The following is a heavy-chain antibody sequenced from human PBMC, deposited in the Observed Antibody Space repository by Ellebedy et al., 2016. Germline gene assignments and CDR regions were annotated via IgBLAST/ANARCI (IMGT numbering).Heavy chain of an antibody. V-gene: IGHV4-59*02. CDR1: GGSVSSYY. J-gene: IGHJ4*02. CDR3: AREGGGFGELLLDY. Sequence: SETLSLTCNVSGGSVSSYYWSWIRQPPGKGLEWIGNICYSGSTNYNSSLKSRVTISVDTSKNQFSLKLSSVTAADTAVYYCAREGGGFGELLLDYWGQGTLVTVSS. CDR2: ICYSGST. D-gene: IGHD3-10*01.